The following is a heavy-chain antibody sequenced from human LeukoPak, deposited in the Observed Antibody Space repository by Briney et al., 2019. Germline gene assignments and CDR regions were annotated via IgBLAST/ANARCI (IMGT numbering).Heavy chain of an antibody. D-gene: IGHD6-19*01. J-gene: IGHJ4*02. CDR3: AKDRRIAVSGTVPDY. V-gene: IGHV3-9*03. CDR1: GFTFDDYA. CDR2: ISWNSGSI. Sequence: GGSLRLSCAASGFTFDDYAMHWVRQAPGKGLEWVSGISWNSGSIGYADSVKGRFTISRDNAKNSLYLQMNSLRAEDMALYYCAKDRRIAVSGTVPDYWGQGTLVTVSS.